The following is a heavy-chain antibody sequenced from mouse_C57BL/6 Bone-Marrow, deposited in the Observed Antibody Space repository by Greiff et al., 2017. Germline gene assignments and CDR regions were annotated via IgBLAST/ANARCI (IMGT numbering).Heavy chain of an antibody. CDR2: INPNNGGT. CDR3: ARGRWLLLDY. CDR1: GYTFTDYY. Sequence: VQLQQSGPELVKPGASVKISCKASGYTFTDYYMNWVKQSHGKSLEWIGDINPNNGGTSYNQKFKGKATLTVAKSSSTAYMELRSLTSEDSAVYYCARGRWLLLDYWGQGTTLTVSS. D-gene: IGHD2-3*01. J-gene: IGHJ2*01. V-gene: IGHV1-26*01.